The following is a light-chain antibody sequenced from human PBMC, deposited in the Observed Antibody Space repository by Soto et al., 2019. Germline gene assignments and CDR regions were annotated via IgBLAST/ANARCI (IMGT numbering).Light chain of an antibody. Sequence: QSVLTQPPSVSGAPGQRVTISCTGSSSNIGAGHDVHWYQQLPGTAPRLLIYGNSNRPSGVPDRFSGSKSGTSASLAITGLQAEDEADYYCQSYDSSLSDSVFGGGTKVTVL. V-gene: IGLV1-40*01. CDR3: QSYDSSLSDSV. CDR1: SSNIGAGHD. J-gene: IGLJ2*01. CDR2: GNS.